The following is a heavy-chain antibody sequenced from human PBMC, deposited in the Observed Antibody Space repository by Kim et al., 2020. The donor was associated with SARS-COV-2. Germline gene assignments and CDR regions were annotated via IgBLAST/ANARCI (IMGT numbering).Heavy chain of an antibody. CDR3: ARGPGYSSSWYGARNWFDP. Sequence: SETLSLTCAVYGGSFSGYYWSWICQPPGKGLEWIGEINHSGSTNYNPSLKSRVTISVDTSKNQFSLKLSSVTAAATAVYYCARGPGYSSSWYGARNWFDPWGQGTLVTVSS. V-gene: IGHV4-34*01. D-gene: IGHD6-13*01. J-gene: IGHJ5*02. CDR1: GGSFSGYY. CDR2: INHSGST.